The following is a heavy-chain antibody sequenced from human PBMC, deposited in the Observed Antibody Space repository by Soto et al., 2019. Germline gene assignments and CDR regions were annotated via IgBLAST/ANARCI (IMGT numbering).Heavy chain of an antibody. CDR3: AEDTAMVYYFDY. CDR2: ISYDGSNK. CDR1: GFTFSSYA. Sequence: QVQLVESGGGVVQPGRSLRLSCAASGFTFSSYAMHWVRQAPGKGLEWVAVISYDGSNKYYADSVKGRFTISRDNSKNTLYLQMNSLRAEDTAVYYCAEDTAMVYYFDYWGQGTLVTVSS. V-gene: IGHV3-30-3*01. D-gene: IGHD5-18*01. J-gene: IGHJ4*02.